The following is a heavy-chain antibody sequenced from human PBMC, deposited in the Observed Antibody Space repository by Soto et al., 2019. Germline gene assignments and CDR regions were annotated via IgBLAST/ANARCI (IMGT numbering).Heavy chain of an antibody. CDR3: ARTGYSSSWKAPPHWFDP. CDR1: GGSISSYY. CDR2: IYYSGST. Sequence: TSETLSLTCTVSGGSISSYYWSWIRQPPGKGLEWIGYIYYSGSTNYNPSLKSRVTISVDTSKNQFSLKLSSVTAADTAVYYCARTGYSSSWKAPPHWFDPWGQGTLVTVSS. V-gene: IGHV4-59*01. J-gene: IGHJ5*02. D-gene: IGHD6-13*01.